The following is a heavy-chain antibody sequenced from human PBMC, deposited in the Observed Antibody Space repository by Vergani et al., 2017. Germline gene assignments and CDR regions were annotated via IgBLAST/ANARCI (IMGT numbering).Heavy chain of an antibody. D-gene: IGHD3-16*01. CDR2: VFHSGTT. J-gene: IGHJ4*02. V-gene: IGHV4-59*01. Sequence: QVQLQESGPGLVKSSETLSLTCTVSGGSFNLYYWSWIRQIPGKGLEWIGYVFHSGTTNYNPSLRSRVSISVEPSKRQFSLTLSFGTPADTAVYYCARWGGGPGVIQTPHFDFWGQGALVTVSS. CDR3: ARWGGGPGVIQTPHFDF. CDR1: GGSFNLYY.